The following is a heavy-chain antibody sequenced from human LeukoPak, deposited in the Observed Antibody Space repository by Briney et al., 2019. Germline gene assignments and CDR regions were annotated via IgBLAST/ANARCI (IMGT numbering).Heavy chain of an antibody. Sequence: GGSLRLSCAASGFTFSSYGMHWVRQAPGKGLEWVAFIRYDGSNKYYADSVKGRFTISRDNSKNTLYLQMNSLRAEDTAVYYCAKDGTGTPSSVYYYYMDVWGKGTTVTVSS. D-gene: IGHD1-1*01. J-gene: IGHJ6*03. CDR1: GFTFSSYG. CDR2: IRYDGSNK. V-gene: IGHV3-30*02. CDR3: AKDGTGTPSSVYYYYMDV.